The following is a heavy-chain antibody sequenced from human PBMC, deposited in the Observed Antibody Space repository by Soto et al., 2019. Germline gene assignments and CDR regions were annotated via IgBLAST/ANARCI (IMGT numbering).Heavy chain of an antibody. CDR3: ARAREDIVFLNWFDP. V-gene: IGHV3-11*06. CDR1: GFTFSDYY. Sequence: GGSLRLSCAASGFTFSDYYMSWIRQAPGKGLEWVSYISSSSSYTNYADSAKGRFTISRDNAKNSLYLQMNSLRDEDTAVYYCARAREDIVFLNWFDPWGQGTLVTVSS. D-gene: IGHD2-15*01. CDR2: ISSSSSYT. J-gene: IGHJ5*02.